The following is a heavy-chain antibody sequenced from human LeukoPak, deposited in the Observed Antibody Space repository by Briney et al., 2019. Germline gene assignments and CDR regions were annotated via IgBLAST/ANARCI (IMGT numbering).Heavy chain of an antibody. Sequence: ASVKVSCKASGGTFSSYAISWVRQAPGQGLEWMGVINPSGIGTSYAQKFQGRITMSRDTSTSTVYMELSSLRSEDTAFYYCATDHSMANTAWWFDPWGQGTLVTVSS. D-gene: IGHD5-24*01. CDR2: INPSGIGT. CDR3: ATDHSMANTAWWFDP. CDR1: GGTFSSYA. V-gene: IGHV1-46*01. J-gene: IGHJ5*02.